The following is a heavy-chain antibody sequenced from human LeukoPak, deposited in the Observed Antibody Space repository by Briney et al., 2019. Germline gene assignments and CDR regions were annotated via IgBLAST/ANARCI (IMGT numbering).Heavy chain of an antibody. CDR1: GFTFGSYA. Sequence: QSGGSLRLSCAASGFTFGSYAMSWVRQAPGKGLEWVSGISGSGGSTFYADSVKGRFTISRDNSKNTLYLQMNSLRAEDTAIYYCAKSLTGSAPFDYSGQGTLVTVSS. D-gene: IGHD3-9*01. CDR3: AKSLTGSAPFDY. J-gene: IGHJ4*02. CDR2: ISGSGGST. V-gene: IGHV3-23*01.